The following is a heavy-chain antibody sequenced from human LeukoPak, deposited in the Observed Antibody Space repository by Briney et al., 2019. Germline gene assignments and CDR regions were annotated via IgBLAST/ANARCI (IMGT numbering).Heavy chain of an antibody. CDR2: IGWNIGDI. Sequence: GGSLRLSCAASGFTFHNYAMHWVRQAPGKGLEWVAVIGWNIGDIAYADSVKGRFTISRDNAENSLYLQMNSLRPEDTALYYCAKDWGFQYTSHYFEYWGQGTLVTVSS. CDR1: GFTFHNYA. CDR3: AKDWGFQYTSHYFEY. D-gene: IGHD2-2*02. J-gene: IGHJ4*02. V-gene: IGHV3-9*01.